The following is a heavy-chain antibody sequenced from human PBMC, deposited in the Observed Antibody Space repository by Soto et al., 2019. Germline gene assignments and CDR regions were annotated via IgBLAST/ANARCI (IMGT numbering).Heavy chain of an antibody. Sequence: DVQLVEAGGDLVQPGGSLTLSCTASGLTVTNAWMNWVRQSPGKRLEWVGLIKSEADGGTTAYAAPVKDRSTISRDDSENTLYPQINSLETEDTAVDYCMTINGFQTGRDYWGQGTLVTVSS. J-gene: IGHJ4*02. CDR1: GLTVTNAW. V-gene: IGHV3-15*07. D-gene: IGHD5-12*01. CDR2: IKSEADGGTT. CDR3: MTINGFQTGRDY.